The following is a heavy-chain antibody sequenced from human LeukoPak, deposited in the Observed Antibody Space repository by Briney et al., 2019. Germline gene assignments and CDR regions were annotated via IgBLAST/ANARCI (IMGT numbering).Heavy chain of an antibody. CDR3: ASAMHDYSNYAGYYYYYMDV. Sequence: SVKVSCKASGGTFSSYAISWVRQAPGQGLELMGGIIPIFGTANYAQKFQGRVTITADESTSTAYMELSSLRSEDTAVYYCASAMHDYSNYAGYYYYYMDVWGKGTTVTVSS. CDR1: GGTFSSYA. J-gene: IGHJ6*03. V-gene: IGHV1-69*01. CDR2: IIPIFGTA. D-gene: IGHD4-11*01.